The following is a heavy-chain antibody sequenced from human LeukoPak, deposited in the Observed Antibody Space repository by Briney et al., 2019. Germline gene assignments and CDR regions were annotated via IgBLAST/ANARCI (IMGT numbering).Heavy chain of an antibody. Sequence: GGSLRLSCAASGLTFTSYTRNWVRQAPGKGLQWVSSISVTSTYIHYADSVKGRFTISRDNAKNSLYLQMNSLRAEDTAVYYCASLGYSLDYWGQGTLVTVSS. CDR3: ASLGYSLDY. CDR2: ISVTSTYI. J-gene: IGHJ4*02. V-gene: IGHV3-21*01. CDR1: GLTFTSYT. D-gene: IGHD5-18*01.